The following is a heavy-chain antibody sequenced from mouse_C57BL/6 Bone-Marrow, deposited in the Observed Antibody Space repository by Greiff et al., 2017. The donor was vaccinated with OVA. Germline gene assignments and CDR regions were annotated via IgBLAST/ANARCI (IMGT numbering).Heavy chain of an antibody. J-gene: IGHJ3*01. Sequence: EVKLMESGAELVRPGASVKLSCTASGFNIKDDYMHWVKQRPEQGLEWIGWIDPENGDTEYASKFQGKATITADTSSNTAYLQLSSLTSEDTAVYYCTTDDYPFAYWGQGTLVTVSA. D-gene: IGHD2-4*01. CDR1: GFNIKDDY. CDR2: IDPENGDT. CDR3: TTDDYPFAY. V-gene: IGHV14-4*01.